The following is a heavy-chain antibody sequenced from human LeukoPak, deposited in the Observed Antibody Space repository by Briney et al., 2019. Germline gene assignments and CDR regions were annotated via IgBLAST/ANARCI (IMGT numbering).Heavy chain of an antibody. J-gene: IGHJ3*02. CDR1: GYTFTSYY. CDR3: ARELGYYYDSSGSPRLDAFDI. D-gene: IGHD3-22*01. Sequence: ASVKVSCKASGYTFTSYYMHWVRQAPGQGLEWMGIINPSGGSTSYAQKFQGRVTMARDTSTSTVYMELSSLRSEDTAVYYCARELGYYYDSSGSPRLDAFDIWGQGTMVTVSS. CDR2: INPSGGST. V-gene: IGHV1-46*01.